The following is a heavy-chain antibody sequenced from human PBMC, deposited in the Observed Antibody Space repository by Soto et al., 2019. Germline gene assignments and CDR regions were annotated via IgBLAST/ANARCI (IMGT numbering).Heavy chain of an antibody. V-gene: IGHV1-18*01. CDR2: ISPYNGNT. CDR1: GYTFTDYG. D-gene: IGHD2-21*01. CDR3: AASCVACGGFNYYGMDV. Sequence: ASVKVSCKTSGYTFTDYGISWVRQAPGQGLEWMGWISPYNGNTNYAQKLQGRVTITADESTSTAYMELSSLRSEDTAVYYCAASCVACGGFNYYGMDVWGQGTTVTVSS. J-gene: IGHJ6*02.